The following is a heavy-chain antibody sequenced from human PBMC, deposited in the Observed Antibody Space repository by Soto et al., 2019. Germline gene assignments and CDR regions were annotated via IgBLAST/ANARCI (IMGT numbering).Heavy chain of an antibody. Sequence: SQTLSLTCAISGDSVSSNSAAWNWIRQSPSRGLEWLGRTYYRSKWYNDYAVSVKSRITINPDTSKNQFSLQLNSVTPEDTAVYYCARDRRLPGAPSSNWFDPWGQGTLVIVSS. CDR1: GDSVSSNSAA. CDR2: TYYRSKWYN. V-gene: IGHV6-1*01. D-gene: IGHD6-25*01. J-gene: IGHJ5*02. CDR3: ARDRRLPGAPSSNWFDP.